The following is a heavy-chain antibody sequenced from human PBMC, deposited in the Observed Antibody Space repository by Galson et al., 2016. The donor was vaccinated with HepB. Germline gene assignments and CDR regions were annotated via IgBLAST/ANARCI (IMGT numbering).Heavy chain of an antibody. Sequence: ETLSLTCAVYGGSFSGYYWGWIRQPPGKGLEWIGEISRSGNANYNPSLKSRVTISVDTSKNQFSLKLTSLTAADTAVYYCAREPSSTIFAVVHYYYMDVWAEGPRSPSP. D-gene: IGHD3-3*01. CDR1: GGSFSGYY. J-gene: IGHJ6*03. CDR2: ISRSGNA. V-gene: IGHV4-34*01. CDR3: AREPSSTIFAVVHYYYMDV.